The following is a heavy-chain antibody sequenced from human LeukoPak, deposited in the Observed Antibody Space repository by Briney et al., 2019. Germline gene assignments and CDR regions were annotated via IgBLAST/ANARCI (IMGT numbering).Heavy chain of an antibody. CDR2: ISSSGSTI. J-gene: IGHJ5*02. D-gene: IGHD2-2*01. CDR3: ARGGCYDAPWFDP. V-gene: IGHV3-11*01. Sequence: MSGGSLRLSCAASGFTFSDYYMSWLRQAPGKGLEGVSYISSSGSTIYYADAVKGRFTISRDNAKNSLYLQMNSLRAEDTAVYYCARGGCYDAPWFDPWGQGTLVTVSS. CDR1: GFTFSDYY.